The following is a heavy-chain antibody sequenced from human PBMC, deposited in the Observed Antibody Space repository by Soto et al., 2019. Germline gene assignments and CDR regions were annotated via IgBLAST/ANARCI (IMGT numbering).Heavy chain of an antibody. CDR1: GFTFSSYA. CDR2: ISGSGGST. J-gene: IGHJ6*02. Sequence: GLSLRLSYAASGFTFSSYAMSWIRQAPGKGLEWVSAISGSGGSTCYADSVKGRFTISRDNSKNTLYLQMNSLRAEDTAVYYCAKRAVTPYYYYGMDVWGQGTTVTVSS. V-gene: IGHV3-23*01. CDR3: AKRAVTPYYYYGMDV. D-gene: IGHD2-15*01.